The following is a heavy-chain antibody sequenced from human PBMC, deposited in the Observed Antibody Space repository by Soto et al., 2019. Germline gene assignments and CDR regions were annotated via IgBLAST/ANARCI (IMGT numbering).Heavy chain of an antibody. CDR2: ISWDSGSI. V-gene: IGHV3-9*01. CDR1: GFTFDNYA. CDR3: VKDESINWYSGHFRH. Sequence: PGGSLRLSCAASGFTFDNYAMHWVRQAPGKGLEWVSGISWDSGSIDYADSVRGRFTISRVDARNSLYQRKSSLRPDDTAFYYCVKDESINWYSGHFRHWGQGTLVTVSS. D-gene: IGHD6-13*01. J-gene: IGHJ1*01.